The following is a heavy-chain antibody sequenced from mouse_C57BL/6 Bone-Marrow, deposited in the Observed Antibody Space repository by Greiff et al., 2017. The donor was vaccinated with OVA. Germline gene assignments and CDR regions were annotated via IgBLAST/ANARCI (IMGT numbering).Heavy chain of an antibody. CDR2: IYPGSGST. CDR3: AREAY. V-gene: IGHV1-55*01. Sequence: QVKLQQPGAELVKPGASVTMSCKASGYTFTSSWLTWVQQRPGNGLEWIGDIYPGSGSTNYNEKFKSKAPLTVDTSSSTAYMQLSSLTSEDSAVYYCAREAYWGQGTLVTVSA. CDR1: GYTFTSSW. J-gene: IGHJ3*01.